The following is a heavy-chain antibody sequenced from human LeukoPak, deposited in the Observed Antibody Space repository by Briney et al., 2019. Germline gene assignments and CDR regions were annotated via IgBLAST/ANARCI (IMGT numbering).Heavy chain of an antibody. CDR3: ARAPKQWLGKGFDY. Sequence: ASVKVSCKASGYTFTSYDINWVRQATGQGLEWMGWMNPNSGNTGYAQKFQGRVTMTRNTSISTAYMELSSLRSEDTAVYYCARAPKQWLGKGFDYWGQGTLVTVSS. V-gene: IGHV1-8*01. CDR2: MNPNSGNT. CDR1: GYTFTSYD. J-gene: IGHJ4*02. D-gene: IGHD6-19*01.